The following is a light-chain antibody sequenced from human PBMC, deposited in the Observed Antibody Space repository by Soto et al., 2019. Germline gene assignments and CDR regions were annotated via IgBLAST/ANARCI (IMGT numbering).Light chain of an antibody. Sequence: DVDITQTTTSVSASVGDRVTIICQASKGIGRSLAWYQQKPVKAPKLLIYAASSLQSGVPSRFSGSGFGTDFTLTISSLQPEDSAIYYCQQADTFPITFCQGRLLAIK. CDR2: AAS. CDR1: KGIGRS. V-gene: IGKV1D-12*01. CDR3: QQADTFPIT. J-gene: IGKJ5*01.